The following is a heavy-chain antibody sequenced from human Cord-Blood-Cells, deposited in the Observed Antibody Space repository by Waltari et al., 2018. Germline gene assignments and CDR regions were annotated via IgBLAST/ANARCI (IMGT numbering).Heavy chain of an antibody. D-gene: IGHD3-16*01. CDR2: IYYSGST. V-gene: IGHV4-59*11. Sequence: QVQLQESGPGLVKPSETLSLTCTVSGGSIRSHYWSWIRQPPGKGLEWIGYIYYSGSTNYNPSLKSRVTISVDTSKNQFSLKLSSVTAADTAVYYCARVWGSYFDYWGQGTLVTVSS. J-gene: IGHJ4*02. CDR3: ARVWGSYFDY. CDR1: GGSIRSHY.